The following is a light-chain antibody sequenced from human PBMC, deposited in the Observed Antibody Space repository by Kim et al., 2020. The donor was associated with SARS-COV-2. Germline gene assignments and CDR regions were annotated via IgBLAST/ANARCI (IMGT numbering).Light chain of an antibody. V-gene: IGKV1-5*03. J-gene: IGKJ1*01. Sequence: AFVGDRVTITCRASQNVDDWVAWYQQRPGRVPKLLIYRASTLETGVPSRFSASGSGTEFTLTISNLQPDDFTTYYCQKYNAISQTFGQGTKVDIQ. CDR3: QKYNAISQT. CDR1: QNVDDW. CDR2: RAS.